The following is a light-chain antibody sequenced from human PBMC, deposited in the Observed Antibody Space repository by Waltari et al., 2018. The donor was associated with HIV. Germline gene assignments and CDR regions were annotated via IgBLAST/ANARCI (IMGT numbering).Light chain of an antibody. CDR3: SSYANKNGFYVV. J-gene: IGLJ2*01. CDR2: EVT. Sequence: QSALTQPPSASGSPGQSVTISCTGTNSDIGGYHYVPWYQQHPGKAPKLVISEVTKRPSGVPGRFSGSKSGTTASLTVSGLQAEDEADYYCSSYANKNGFYVVFGGGTRLTVL. V-gene: IGLV2-8*01. CDR1: NSDIGGYHY.